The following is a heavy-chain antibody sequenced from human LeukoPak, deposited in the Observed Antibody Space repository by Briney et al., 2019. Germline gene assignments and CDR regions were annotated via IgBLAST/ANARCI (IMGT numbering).Heavy chain of an antibody. J-gene: IGHJ6*02. CDR2: IYYSGST. CDR1: GGSIISSDYH. Sequence: SETLSLTCTVSGGSIISSDYHWGWVRQPPGKGLVWIGYIYYSGSTNYNPSLKSRVTISVDTSKNQFSLKLSSVTAADTAVYYCARDNWNYGSSMDVWGQGTTVTVSS. D-gene: IGHD1-7*01. CDR3: ARDNWNYGSSMDV. V-gene: IGHV4-61*08.